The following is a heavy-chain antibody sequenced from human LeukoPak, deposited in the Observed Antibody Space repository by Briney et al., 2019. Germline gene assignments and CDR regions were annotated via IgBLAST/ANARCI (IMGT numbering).Heavy chain of an antibody. V-gene: IGHV3-48*04. J-gene: IGHJ4*02. D-gene: IGHD3-16*02. CDR1: GFTFSSYS. CDR2: ISSSSSTI. Sequence: GGSLRLSCAASGFTFSSYSMNWVRQAPGKGLEWVSYISSSSSTIYYADSVKGRFTISRDNAKNSLYLQMNSLRAEDTAVYYCARRGTGSYPNFDYWGQGTLVTVSS. CDR3: ARRGTGSYPNFDY.